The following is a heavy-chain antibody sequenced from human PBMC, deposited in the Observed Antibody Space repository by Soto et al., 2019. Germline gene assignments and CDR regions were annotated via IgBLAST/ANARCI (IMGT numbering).Heavy chain of an antibody. CDR2: ISSSSSTI. V-gene: IGHV3-48*01. CDR3: ARSYSSSWYVSHYYGMDV. J-gene: IGHJ6*02. Sequence: PGGSLRLSCAASGFTFSSYSMNWVRQAPGKGLEWVSYISSSSSTIYYADSVKGRFTISRDNAKNSLYLQMNSLRAEDTAVYYCARSYSSSWYVSHYYGMDVWGQGTTVTVSS. D-gene: IGHD6-13*01. CDR1: GFTFSSYS.